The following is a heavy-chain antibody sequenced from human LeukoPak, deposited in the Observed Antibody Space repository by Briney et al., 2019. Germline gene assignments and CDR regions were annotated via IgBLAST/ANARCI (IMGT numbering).Heavy chain of an antibody. CDR3: ARGERLGLDY. CDR2: IYYSGSI. J-gene: IGHJ4*02. V-gene: IGHV4-59*01. Sequence: SETLSLTCTVSGVSISNYYWSWIRQPPGKGLEWIGYIYYSGSINYNPSLKSRVTISVDTSKNQFSLKLTSVTAAVTAVYYCARGERLGLDYWGQGTLVTVSS. CDR1: GVSISNYY. D-gene: IGHD1-26*01.